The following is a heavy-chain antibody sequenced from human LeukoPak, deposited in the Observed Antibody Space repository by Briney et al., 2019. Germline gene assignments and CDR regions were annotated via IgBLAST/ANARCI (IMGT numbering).Heavy chain of an antibody. D-gene: IGHD2-2*01. CDR2: INPDTGGT. V-gene: IGHV1-2*02. Sequence: ASVKVPCKASGYSFTGYYMHWVRQAPGQGLEWMGWINPDTGGTSYAQRFQGRVTMTRDTSISTGYMELRRLTSDDTAVYYCARGGEVCSSTSCYRGHEYWGQGTLVTVSS. J-gene: IGHJ4*02. CDR1: GYSFTGYY. CDR3: ARGGEVCSSTSCYRGHEY.